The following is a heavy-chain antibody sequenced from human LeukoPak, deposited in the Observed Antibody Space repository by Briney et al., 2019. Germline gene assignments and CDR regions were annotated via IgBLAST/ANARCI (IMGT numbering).Heavy chain of an antibody. CDR3: AKDGSGSWRGYFDC. V-gene: IGHV3-23*01. Sequence: GGSLRLSCAASGFSFSSYAMSWVRQAPGKGLEWVSGFSGGGGSTYYADSVKGRFTISRDNSKNMLYLQMNSLRADDTAIYYCAKDGSGSWRGYFDCWGQGALVTVSS. D-gene: IGHD6-13*01. CDR1: GFSFSSYA. J-gene: IGHJ4*02. CDR2: FSGGGGST.